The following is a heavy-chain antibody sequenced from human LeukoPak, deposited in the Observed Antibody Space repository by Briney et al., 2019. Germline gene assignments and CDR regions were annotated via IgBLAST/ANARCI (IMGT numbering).Heavy chain of an antibody. D-gene: IGHD1-14*01. J-gene: IGHJ6*03. Sequence: GGSLRLSCAASGFTFSSYAMHWVRQAPGKGLEWVAVISYDGSNKYYADSVKGRFTISRDNSKNTLYLQMNSLRAEDTAVYYCARDLRTGIYYYMDVRGKGTTVTVSS. CDR3: ARDLRTGIYYYMDV. CDR1: GFTFSSYA. V-gene: IGHV3-30*01. CDR2: ISYDGSNK.